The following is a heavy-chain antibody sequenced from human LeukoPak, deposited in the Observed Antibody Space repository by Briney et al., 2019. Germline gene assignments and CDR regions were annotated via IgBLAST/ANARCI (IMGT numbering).Heavy chain of an antibody. V-gene: IGHV3-23*01. D-gene: IGHD3-22*01. CDR1: GFTFSSYA. Sequence: GSLRLSCAAPGFTFSSYAMSWVRQAPGKGLEWVSTISGSGGTTYYAEFVKGRFTISRDNSKNTLYLQMNSLRAEDTAVYYCARTDYSYYDSSGYYFWPIDYWGQGTLVTVSS. CDR2: ISGSGGTT. CDR3: ARTDYSYYDSSGYYFWPIDY. J-gene: IGHJ4*02.